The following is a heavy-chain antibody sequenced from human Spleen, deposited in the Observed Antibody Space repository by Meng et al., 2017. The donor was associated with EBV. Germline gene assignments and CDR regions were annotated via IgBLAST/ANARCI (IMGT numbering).Heavy chain of an antibody. D-gene: IGHD7-27*01. CDR1: GWSFNGYY. CDR2: VNHGAST. V-gene: IGHV4-34*02. CDR3: ATAGTGETGDRWHFDH. Sequence: QVQLQQWAAGVLXXXXXLXLTXAXYGWSFNGYYWSWVRQSPAKGLEWIGEVNHGASTNYNQSLKSRVTISLDKSKNQFSLKLTSLTAADTAVYYCATAGTGETGDRWHFDHWGRGTLVTVSS. J-gene: IGHJ2*01.